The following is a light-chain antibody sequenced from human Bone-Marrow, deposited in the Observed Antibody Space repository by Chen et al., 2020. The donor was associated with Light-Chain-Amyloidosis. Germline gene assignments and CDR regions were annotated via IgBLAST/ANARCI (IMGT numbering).Light chain of an antibody. CDR1: SSDVGGDNH. J-gene: IGLJ1*01. Sequence: QSALTQPASVSGSPGHSITISCTGTSSDVGGDNHVSWYQQHPDKAPKLMIYEVTNRPSWVPDRVSGSKSDNTASLTISGLQTEDEADYFRSSYTITNTLVFGSGTRVTVL. V-gene: IGLV2-14*01. CDR3: SSYTITNTLV. CDR2: EVT.